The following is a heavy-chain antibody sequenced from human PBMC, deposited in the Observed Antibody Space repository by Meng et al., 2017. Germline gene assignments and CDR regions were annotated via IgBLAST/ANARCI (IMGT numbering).Heavy chain of an antibody. Sequence: QVPLQQSGPGPEKSPPTRSITSAISGASVSSHSAAWNWIRQSPTRGLEWLRRTYYRSKWYNEYTVSVKSRITINPDTSKNQFSLQLNSVTPEDTAVYYCARAYCSGGSCEFDYWGQGTLVTVSS. CDR1: GASVSSHSAA. J-gene: IGHJ4*02. CDR2: TYYRSKWYN. V-gene: IGHV6-1*01. D-gene: IGHD2-15*01. CDR3: ARAYCSGGSCEFDY.